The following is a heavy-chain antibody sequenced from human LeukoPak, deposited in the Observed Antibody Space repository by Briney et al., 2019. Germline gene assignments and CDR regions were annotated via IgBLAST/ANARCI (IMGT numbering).Heavy chain of an antibody. J-gene: IGHJ4*02. CDR3: AREGDYDILTGYGGVDY. CDR1: GFTFSSYG. Sequence: GGSLRLSCAASGFTFSSYGIHWVRQAPGKGLEWVAFIRYDGSDKYYPDSVKGRFTISRDNSKNTLFLQMNRLRAEDTAVYYCAREGDYDILTGYGGVDYWGQGTLVTVSS. D-gene: IGHD3-9*01. CDR2: IRYDGSDK. V-gene: IGHV3-30*02.